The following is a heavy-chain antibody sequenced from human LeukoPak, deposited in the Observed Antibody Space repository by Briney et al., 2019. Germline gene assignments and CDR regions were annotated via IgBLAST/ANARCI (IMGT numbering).Heavy chain of an antibody. CDR1: GYTFTGYY. CDR3: ARDPPHSSGWYYFDY. D-gene: IGHD6-19*01. CDR2: INPNSGGT. V-gene: IGHV1-2*02. Sequence: ASVKVSCKASGYTFTGYYMHWVRQAPGQGLEWMGWINPNSGGTNYAQKFQGRVTMTRDTSISTAYMELSRLRSDDTAVYYCARDPPHSSGWYYFDYWGQGTLVTVSS. J-gene: IGHJ4*02.